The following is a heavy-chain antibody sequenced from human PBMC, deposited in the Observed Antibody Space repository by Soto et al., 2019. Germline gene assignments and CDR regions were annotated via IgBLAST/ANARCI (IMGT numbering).Heavy chain of an antibody. D-gene: IGHD4-4*01. CDR1: GVSLPSNS. CDR2: RIGGHYGT. J-gene: IGHJ5*02. CDR3: ANGKSTGDIDSFDP. Sequence: GSLSLTCTVSGVSLPSNSMDWGWHPPGQGQERDWTRIGGHYGTAYSNSLQGRFIATSDNSYNSLYLLMHSLGAADKASYFWANGKSTGDIDSFDPWGQGSLVTVSS. V-gene: IGHV3-23*01.